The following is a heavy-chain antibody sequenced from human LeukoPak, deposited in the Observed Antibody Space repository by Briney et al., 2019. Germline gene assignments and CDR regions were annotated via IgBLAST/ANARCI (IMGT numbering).Heavy chain of an antibody. Sequence: SETLSLTCTVSGGSISSYYWSWIRQPPGKGLEWIGYIYYSGSTNYNPSLKSRVTISVDTSKNQFSLKLSSVTAADTAVYYCARLYNWNNYCYGMDVWGQGTTVTVSS. CDR3: ARLYNWNNYCYGMDV. CDR1: GGSISSYY. J-gene: IGHJ6*02. V-gene: IGHV4-59*08. D-gene: IGHD1/OR15-1a*01. CDR2: IYYSGST.